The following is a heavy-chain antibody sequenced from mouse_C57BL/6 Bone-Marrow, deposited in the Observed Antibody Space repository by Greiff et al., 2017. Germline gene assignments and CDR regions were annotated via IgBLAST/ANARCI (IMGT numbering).Heavy chain of an antibody. CDR2: IYPGSGST. V-gene: IGHV1-55*01. J-gene: IGHJ1*03. D-gene: IGHD2-12*01. CDR3: ARPYYSDYSDFDV. Sequence: QVQLQQPGAELVRPGASVKMSCKASGYTFTSYWITWVKQRPGQGLEWIGEIYPGSGSTNYNEKFKSKATLTADTSSSTAYMQLSSLTSEDSAVYYCARPYYSDYSDFDVWGTGTTVTVSS. CDR1: GYTFTSYW.